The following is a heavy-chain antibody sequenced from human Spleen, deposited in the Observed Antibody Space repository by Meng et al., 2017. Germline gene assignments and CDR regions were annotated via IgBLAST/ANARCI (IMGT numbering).Heavy chain of an antibody. V-gene: IGHV1-2*06. J-gene: IGHJ4*03. D-gene: IGHD2-2*01. CDR1: GYTFPDYW. Sequence: ASVKVSCKASGYTFPDYWLHWVRRAPGQGLEWMGRINPKSGDTHYAQRFQGRVTITTDESTSTVYMELTSLTSDDTAVYYCAGKGGNCMGTTCYSLDYWGQGTMVTVSS. CDR2: INPKSGDT. CDR3: AGKGGNCMGTTCYSLDY.